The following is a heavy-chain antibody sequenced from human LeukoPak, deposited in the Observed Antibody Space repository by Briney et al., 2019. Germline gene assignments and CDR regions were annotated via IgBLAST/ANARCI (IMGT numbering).Heavy chain of an antibody. D-gene: IGHD6-6*01. CDR1: GGSISSSSYY. J-gene: IGHJ4*02. V-gene: IGHV4-39*01. CDR3: ASNTISSSGDYFDY. CDR2: IYYSGST. Sequence: SETLSLTCTVSGGSISSSSYYWGWIRQPPGKGLEWIGSIYYSGSTYYNPSLKSRVTISVDTSKNQFSLKLSSVTAADTAVYYCASNTISSSGDYFDYWGQGTLVTVSS.